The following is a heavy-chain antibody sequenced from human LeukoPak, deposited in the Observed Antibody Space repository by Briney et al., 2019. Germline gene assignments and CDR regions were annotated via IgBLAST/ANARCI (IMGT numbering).Heavy chain of an antibody. CDR3: AATNGRGFGY. CDR1: GDSISSYY. V-gene: IGHV4-59*01. Sequence: PSETLSLTCTVSGDSISSYYWSWIRQPPGKGLEWIGYMYYSGNTNYNPSLKSRITISVDTPKNQFSLKLNSVTAADTAMYYCAATNGRGFGYWGQGTLVTVSS. J-gene: IGHJ4*02. CDR2: MYYSGNT. D-gene: IGHD2-8*01.